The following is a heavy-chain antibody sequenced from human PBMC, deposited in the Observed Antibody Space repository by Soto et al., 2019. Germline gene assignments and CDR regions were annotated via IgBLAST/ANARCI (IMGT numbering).Heavy chain of an antibody. D-gene: IGHD1-1*01. CDR3: ARSGISRYYGMDV. Sequence: SETLSLTCAVYGGSFSGYYWSWIRPPPGKGLEWIGEINHSGSTNYNPSLKSRVTISVDTSKNQFSLKLSSVTAADTAVYYCARSGISRYYGMDVWGQGTTVTVSS. J-gene: IGHJ6*02. V-gene: IGHV4-34*01. CDR1: GGSFSGYY. CDR2: INHSGST.